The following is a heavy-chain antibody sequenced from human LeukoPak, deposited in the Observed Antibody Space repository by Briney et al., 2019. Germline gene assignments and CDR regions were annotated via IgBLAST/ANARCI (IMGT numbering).Heavy chain of an antibody. CDR3: AKSKKTGITMIRGKTTYYFDY. J-gene: IGHJ4*02. V-gene: IGHV3-23*01. Sequence: GGSLRLSCAASGFTFSSYAMSWVRQTPGKGLEWVSAISGSGGSTYYADSAKGRFTISRDNSKNTLYLQVNSLRAEDTAVYYCAKSKKTGITMIRGKTTYYFDYWGQGTLVTVSS. CDR1: GFTFSSYA. CDR2: ISGSGGST. D-gene: IGHD3-10*01.